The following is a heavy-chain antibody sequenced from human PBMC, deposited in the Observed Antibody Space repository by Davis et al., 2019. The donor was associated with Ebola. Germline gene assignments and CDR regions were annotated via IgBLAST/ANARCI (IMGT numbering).Heavy chain of an antibody. D-gene: IGHD1-26*01. Sequence: MPGGSLRLSCTVPGGSISSYYWSWIRQPPGKGLEWIGYIYYSGSTNYNPSLKSRVTISVDTSKNQFSLKLSSVTAADTAVYYCARFLVGANYDAFDIWGQGTTVTVSS. J-gene: IGHJ3*02. CDR3: ARFLVGANYDAFDI. V-gene: IGHV4-59*01. CDR1: GGSISSYY. CDR2: IYYSGST.